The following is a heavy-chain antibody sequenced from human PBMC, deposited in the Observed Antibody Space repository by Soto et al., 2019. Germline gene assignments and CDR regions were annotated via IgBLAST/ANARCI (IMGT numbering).Heavy chain of an antibody. D-gene: IGHD2-15*01. J-gene: IGHJ4*02. CDR3: AREGGRYCTGGSCQVDY. Sequence: QLQLQESGPGLVKPSETLSLTCTVSGGSISSSSYYWGWIRQPPGKGLEWIGSIYYSGNTYYTPSLQSRVSFSVDTSKNQFSLKLSSVTAADTAVYYCAREGGRYCTGGSCQVDYWGQGTLVTVSS. CDR1: GGSISSSSYY. V-gene: IGHV4-39*02. CDR2: IYYSGNT.